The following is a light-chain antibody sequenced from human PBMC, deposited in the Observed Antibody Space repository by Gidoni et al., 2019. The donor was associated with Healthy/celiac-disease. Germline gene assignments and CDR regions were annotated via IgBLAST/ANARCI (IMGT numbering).Light chain of an antibody. J-gene: IGLJ2*01. CDR1: SSNIGAGYD. CDR3: QSYDSSLSVVV. V-gene: IGLV1-40*01. Sequence: QSVLTPPPSVSGAPGQRVTISCTGSSSNIGAGYDVPWYQQLPGTAPKLLIYGNSNRPSGVPDRFSGSKSGTSASLAITGLQAEDEADYYCQSYDSSLSVVVFGGGTKLTVL. CDR2: GNS.